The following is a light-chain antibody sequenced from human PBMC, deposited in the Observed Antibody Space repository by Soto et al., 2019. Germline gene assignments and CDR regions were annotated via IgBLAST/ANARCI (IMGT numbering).Light chain of an antibody. CDR1: EDISSY. J-gene: IGKJ4*01. CDR2: GAS. CDR3: QQLKSYPIT. Sequence: DIQLTQSPSFLSASVGDRVTITCRASEDISSYLAWYQQKPGKAPKLLIYGASTLQSGVPSRFSGTGSVTEFTLTISSLQPEDFATYYCQQLKSYPITLGGGTKVEIK. V-gene: IGKV1-9*01.